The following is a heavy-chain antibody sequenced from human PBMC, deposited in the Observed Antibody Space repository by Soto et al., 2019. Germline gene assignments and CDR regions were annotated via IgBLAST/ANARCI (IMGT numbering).Heavy chain of an antibody. CDR2: ISYDGSNK. J-gene: IGHJ3*02. D-gene: IGHD3-22*01. CDR1: GFTFSSYG. V-gene: IGHV3-30*18. Sequence: GGSLRLSCAASGFTFSSYGMHWVRQAPGKGLEWVAVISYDGSNKYYADSVKGRFTISRDNSKNTLYLQMNSLRAEDTAVYYCAKDSTAITMIVVVTPPWGAFDIWGQGTMVTVSS. CDR3: AKDSTAITMIVVVTPPWGAFDI.